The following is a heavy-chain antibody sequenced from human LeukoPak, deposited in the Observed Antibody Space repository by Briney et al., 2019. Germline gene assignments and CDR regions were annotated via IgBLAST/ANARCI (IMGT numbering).Heavy chain of an antibody. CDR3: AGPPQAGPFDY. D-gene: IGHD6-19*01. V-gene: IGHV3-7*01. CDR1: GFIFRDYW. J-gene: IGHJ4*02. Sequence: PGGSLRLPCAGSGFIFRDYWLTWVRQAPGKGLEWVANINPDGSDKNYVDSLKGRFTIFRDNAKNLLFLQMNSLRVEDTAVYYCAGPPQAGPFDYWGQGTLVTVSS. CDR2: INPDGSDK.